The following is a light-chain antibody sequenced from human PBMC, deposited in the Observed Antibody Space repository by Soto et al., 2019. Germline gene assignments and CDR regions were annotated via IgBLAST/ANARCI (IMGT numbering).Light chain of an antibody. CDR3: QHRSTSSPIT. CDR2: DPX. V-gene: IGKV3-11*02. Sequence: RVSTQSPAPLSLSQGERATLSXRASHSVSRYLSWYQQQPGKXTRLLXXDPXNRATVIPARFSGSGSGRDFTLNISSIDPEDFGGYYCQHRSTSSPITFGQGTRLEIK. J-gene: IGKJ5*01. CDR1: HSVSRY.